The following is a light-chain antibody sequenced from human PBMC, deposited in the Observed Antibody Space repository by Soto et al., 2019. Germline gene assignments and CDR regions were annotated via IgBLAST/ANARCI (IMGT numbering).Light chain of an antibody. J-gene: IGKJ1*01. CDR2: DAS. CDR1: QSIGRW. CDR3: QKYNTYSPDRT. V-gene: IGKV1-5*01. Sequence: DIQMTQSPSTLSAFVGDRVTITCRASQSIGRWLAWYQQKPGKAPKLLIYDASSLESGVPSRFSGSGSGTEVTHTISSVQPDDCETYYCQKYNTYSPDRTFGQETKVEVK.